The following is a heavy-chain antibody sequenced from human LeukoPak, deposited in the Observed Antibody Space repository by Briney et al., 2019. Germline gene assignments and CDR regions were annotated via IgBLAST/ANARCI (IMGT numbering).Heavy chain of an antibody. J-gene: IGHJ6*02. Sequence: SQTLSLTCTVSGGSISSYYWSWIRQPPRKGLEWIGYIYYSVSTNYNPSLKSRVTISVDTSKNQFSLKLSSVTAADTAVYYCARHLGTGYYDILTGYPYGMDVWGQGTTVTVSS. CDR2: IYYSVST. CDR3: ARHLGTGYYDILTGYPYGMDV. V-gene: IGHV4-59*08. CDR1: GGSISSYY. D-gene: IGHD3-9*01.